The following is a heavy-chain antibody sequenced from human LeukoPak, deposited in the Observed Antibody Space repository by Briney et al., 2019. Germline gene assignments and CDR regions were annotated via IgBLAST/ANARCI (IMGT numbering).Heavy chain of an antibody. D-gene: IGHD3-16*01. CDR2: IYTSGST. Sequence: PSQTLSLTCTVSGGSISSGSYYWSWIRQPAGKGLEWIGRIYTSGSTNYNPSLKSRVTISVDTSKNQFSLKLSSVTAADTAVYYCARRGELWTPFFDYWGQGTLVTVSS. CDR1: GGSISSGSYY. J-gene: IGHJ4*02. CDR3: ARRGELWTPFFDY. V-gene: IGHV4-61*02.